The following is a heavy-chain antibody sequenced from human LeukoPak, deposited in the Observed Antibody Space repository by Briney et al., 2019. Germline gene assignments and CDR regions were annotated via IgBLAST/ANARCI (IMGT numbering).Heavy chain of an antibody. CDR2: IYYSGST. CDR3: ARVSSGWSEFDY. Sequence: SETLSLTCTVSGGSISSYYWSWIRQPPGKGLKWIGYIYYSGSTNYNPSLKSRVTISVDTSKNQFSLKLSSVTAADTAVYYCARVSSGWSEFDYWGQGTLVTVSS. V-gene: IGHV4-59*01. D-gene: IGHD6-19*01. CDR1: GGSISSYY. J-gene: IGHJ4*02.